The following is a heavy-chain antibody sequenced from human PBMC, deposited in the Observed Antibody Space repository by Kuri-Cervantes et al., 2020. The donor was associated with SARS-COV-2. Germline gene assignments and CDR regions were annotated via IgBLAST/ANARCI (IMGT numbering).Heavy chain of an antibody. V-gene: IGHV3-30*18. CDR1: GFTFSSSG. Sequence: LSLTCAASGFTFSSSGMHWVRQAPGKGLGWVAVISYDGSNKYYADSVKGRFTISRDNSKNTLYLQMNSLRAEDTAVYYCAKDQSARYYDSSRLFDYWGQGTLVTVSS. CDR3: AKDQSARYYDSSRLFDY. D-gene: IGHD3-22*01. J-gene: IGHJ4*02. CDR2: ISYDGSNK.